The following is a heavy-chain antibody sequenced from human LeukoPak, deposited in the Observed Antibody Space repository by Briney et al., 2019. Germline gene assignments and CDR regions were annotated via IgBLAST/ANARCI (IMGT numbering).Heavy chain of an antibody. J-gene: IGHJ1*01. CDR1: GFIVSNNF. CDR2: LYSAGST. CDR3: AKDPAPAWAGTAVEYFQH. V-gene: IGHV3-53*01. D-gene: IGHD6-19*01. Sequence: GGSLRLSCAASGFIVSNNFMSWVRQAPGKGLEWVSVLYSAGSTFYVDSVKGRFTISRDNSKNTLYLQMNSLRAEDTAVYYCAKDPAPAWAGTAVEYFQHWGQGTLVTVSS.